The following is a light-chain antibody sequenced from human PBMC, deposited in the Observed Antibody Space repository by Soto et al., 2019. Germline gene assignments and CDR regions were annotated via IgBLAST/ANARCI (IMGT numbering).Light chain of an antibody. J-gene: IGLJ1*01. CDR2: GNS. CDR1: SSNIGAGYD. V-gene: IGLV1-40*01. Sequence: QSVLTQPPSVSGAPGQRVTISCTGSSSNIGAGYDVPWYQQLPGTAPKLLIYGNSNRPSGVPDRFSGSKSGTSASLAITGLQAEDEDDDYCQSYDSSLSGSNVFGTGTKVTVL. CDR3: QSYDSSLSGSNV.